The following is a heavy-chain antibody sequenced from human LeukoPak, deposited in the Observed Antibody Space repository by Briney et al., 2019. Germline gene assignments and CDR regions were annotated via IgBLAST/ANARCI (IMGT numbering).Heavy chain of an antibody. J-gene: IGHJ4*02. CDR3: ARREEVGATMYDY. Sequence: SETLSLTCTVSGGSISSSSYYWGWIRQPPGKGLEWIGSIYYSGSTYYNPSLKSRVTISVDTSKNQFSLKLSSVTAADTAAYYCARREEVGATMYDYWGQGTLVTVSS. V-gene: IGHV4-39*01. CDR2: IYYSGST. D-gene: IGHD1-26*01. CDR1: GGSISSSSYY.